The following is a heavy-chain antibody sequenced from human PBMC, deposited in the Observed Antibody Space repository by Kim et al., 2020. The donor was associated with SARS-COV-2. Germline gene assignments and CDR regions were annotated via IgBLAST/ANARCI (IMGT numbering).Heavy chain of an antibody. V-gene: IGHV4-34*01. D-gene: IGHD2-8*02. CDR1: GGSFSGYY. CDR2: INHSGSI. J-gene: IGHJ6*03. Sequence: SETLSLTCAVYGGSFSGYYWSWIRQPPGKGLEWIGEINHSGSINYNPSLKSRVTISVDTSKNQFSLKLSSVTAADTAVYYCARAVLVVYATFYYYYYMDVWGKGTTVTVSS. CDR3: ARAVLVVYATFYYYYYMDV.